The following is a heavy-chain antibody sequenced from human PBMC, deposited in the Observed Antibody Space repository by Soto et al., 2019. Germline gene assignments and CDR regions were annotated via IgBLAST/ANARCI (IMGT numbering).Heavy chain of an antibody. CDR2: IIPIFGTA. V-gene: IGHV1-69*06. J-gene: IGHJ4*02. Sequence: SVKVSCKASGGTFSSYAISWVRQAPGQGLEWMGGIIPIFGTANYAQKFQGRVTITADKSASTAYMELSSLRSEDTAVYYCARDYYDSSGYSEPFDYWGQGTLVTVSS. D-gene: IGHD3-22*01. CDR1: GGTFSSYA. CDR3: ARDYYDSSGYSEPFDY.